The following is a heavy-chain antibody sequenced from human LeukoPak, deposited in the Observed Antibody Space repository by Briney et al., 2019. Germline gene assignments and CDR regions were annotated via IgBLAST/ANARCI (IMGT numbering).Heavy chain of an antibody. J-gene: IGHJ4*02. CDR3: ASKTPEQQLLDY. V-gene: IGHV3-11*01. CDR2: ISGSGTTI. Sequence: GGSLRLSCATSGFTFSDYYMTWIRQAPGQGLEWLSYISGSGTTIYYADSVKGRFTISRDNAKNSLYLQMNSLRPEGTAVSYWASKTPEQQLLDYWGQGTLVTVAS. CDR1: GFTFSDYY. D-gene: IGHD6-13*01.